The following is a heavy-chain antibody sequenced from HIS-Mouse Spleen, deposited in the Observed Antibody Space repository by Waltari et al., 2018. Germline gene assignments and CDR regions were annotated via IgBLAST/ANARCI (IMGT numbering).Heavy chain of an antibody. CDR3: ARASRDLLLPRYFDL. Sequence: QVQLQESGPGLVKPSETLSLTCTVSGGSIRSYYWIWIRQPPGKGLEWIGYYSGSTNYNPSLKSRVTISVDTSKNQFSLKLSSVTAADTAVYYCARASRDLLLPRYFDLWGRGTLVTVSS. J-gene: IGHJ2*01. V-gene: IGHV4-59*01. CDR2: YYSGST. CDR1: GGSIRSYY.